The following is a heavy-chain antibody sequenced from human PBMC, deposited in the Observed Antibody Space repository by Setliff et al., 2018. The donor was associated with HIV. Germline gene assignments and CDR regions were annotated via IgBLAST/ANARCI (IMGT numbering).Heavy chain of an antibody. CDR3: ARASRWGSIPFDY. CDR2: INHSGSA. CDR1: GGSFSGYS. J-gene: IGHJ4*02. V-gene: IGHV4-34*01. D-gene: IGHD2-21*01. Sequence: PSETLSLTCAVYGGSFSGYSWIWIRQPPGKGLEWIGEINHSGSANYNPSLKSRVTISLDTSRNQFSLKLNSVTAADTAVYFCARASRWGSIPFDYWGQGTLVTVSS.